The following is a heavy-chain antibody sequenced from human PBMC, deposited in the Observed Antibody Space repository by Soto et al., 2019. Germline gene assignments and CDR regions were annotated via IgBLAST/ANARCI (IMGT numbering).Heavy chain of an antibody. D-gene: IGHD2-15*01. V-gene: IGHV1-18*01. CDR3: AREVVVVVSATVYAFDV. CDR1: GYIFRSYG. Sequence: ASVKVSCKASGYIFRSYGISWVRQAPGQGLEWMGWISPYNGNTNNARKFQGRVTMTTDTSTSTAYMELRSLRSDDTAVYYCAREVVVVVSATVYAFDVWGQGTMVTVSS. CDR2: ISPYNGNT. J-gene: IGHJ3*01.